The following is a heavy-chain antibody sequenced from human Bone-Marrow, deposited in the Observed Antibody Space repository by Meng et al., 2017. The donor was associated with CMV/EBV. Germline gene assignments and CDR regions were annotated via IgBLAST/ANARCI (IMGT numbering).Heavy chain of an antibody. Sequence: GESLKISCAASGFTFSSYSMNWVRQAPGKGLEWVSSISSSSSYIYYADSVKGRFTISRDNAKNSLYLQMNSPRAEDTAVYYCARDRIAARGALFDPWGQGTLVTVSS. CDR2: ISSSSSYI. D-gene: IGHD6-6*01. CDR3: ARDRIAARGALFDP. J-gene: IGHJ5*02. V-gene: IGHV3-21*01. CDR1: GFTFSSYS.